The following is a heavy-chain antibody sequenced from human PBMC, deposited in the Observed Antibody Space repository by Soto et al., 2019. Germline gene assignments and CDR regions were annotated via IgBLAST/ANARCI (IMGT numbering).Heavy chain of an antibody. CDR1: GYTFTGYY. CDR2: INPSGGST. CDR3: ARGRMVRGVKNYGMDV. V-gene: IGHV1-46*01. D-gene: IGHD3-10*01. Sequence: ASVKVSCRASGYTFTGYYMHWVRQAPGQGLEWMGIINPSGGSTSYAQKFQGRVTMTRDTSTSTVYMELSSLRSEDTAVYYCARGRMVRGVKNYGMDVWGQGTTVTVSS. J-gene: IGHJ6*02.